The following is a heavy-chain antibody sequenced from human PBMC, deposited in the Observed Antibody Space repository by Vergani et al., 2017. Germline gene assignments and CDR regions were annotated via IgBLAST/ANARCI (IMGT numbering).Heavy chain of an antibody. CDR2: IIPILGIA. J-gene: IGHJ5*02. CDR3: ARQASYYYDRSGHYYEGWFDP. Sequence: QVQLVQSGAEVKKPGSSVKVSCKASGGTFSSYTISWVRQAPGQGLEWMGRIIPILGIANYAQKFQGRVTITADKSTSTAYMELSSLRSEDTAVYYCARQASYYYDRSGHYYEGWFDPWGQETLVTVSS. V-gene: IGHV1-69*02. CDR1: GGTFSSYT. D-gene: IGHD3-22*01.